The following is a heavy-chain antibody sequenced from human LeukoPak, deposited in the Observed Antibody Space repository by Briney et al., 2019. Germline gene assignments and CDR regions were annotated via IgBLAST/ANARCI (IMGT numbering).Heavy chain of an antibody. V-gene: IGHV3-64*01. CDR1: GFTFSSYA. J-gene: IGHJ4*02. CDR2: ISSNGGST. Sequence: TGGSLRLSCAASGFTFSSYAMHWVRQAPGKGLEYVSAISSNGGSTYYANSVKGRFTISRDNSENTLYLQMGSLRAEDMAVYYCARVGKYSGSYGDYFDYWGQGTLVTVSS. CDR3: ARVGKYSGSYGDYFDY. D-gene: IGHD1-26*01.